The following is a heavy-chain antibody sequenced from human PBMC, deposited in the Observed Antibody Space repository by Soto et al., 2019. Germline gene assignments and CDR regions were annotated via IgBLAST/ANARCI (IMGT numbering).Heavy chain of an antibody. Sequence: GRSLRLSCAASGFTFSSYAMSWVRQAPGKGLEWVSAISGSGGSTYYADSVKGRFTISRDNSKNTLYLQMNSLRAEDTAVYYCAIGSPPTGYDYIWGSYPANNWGQGTLVTVSS. CDR3: AIGSPPTGYDYIWGSYPANN. J-gene: IGHJ4*02. V-gene: IGHV3-23*01. CDR1: GFTFSSYA. CDR2: ISGSGGST. D-gene: IGHD3-16*02.